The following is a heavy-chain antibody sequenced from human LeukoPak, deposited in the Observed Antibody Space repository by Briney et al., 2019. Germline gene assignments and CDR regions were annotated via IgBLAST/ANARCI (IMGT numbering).Heavy chain of an antibody. D-gene: IGHD3-22*01. V-gene: IGHV3-30-3*01. CDR2: ISYDGSNK. J-gene: IGHJ4*02. CDR1: GFTFSSYA. CDR3: ARAGYYDSSGYTYYFDY. Sequence: GGSLRLSCAASGFTFSSYAMHWVRQAPGKGLEWVAVISYDGSNKYYADSVKGRFTISRDNSKNTLYLQMNGLRAEDTAVYYCARAGYYDSSGYTYYFDYWGQGTLVTVSS.